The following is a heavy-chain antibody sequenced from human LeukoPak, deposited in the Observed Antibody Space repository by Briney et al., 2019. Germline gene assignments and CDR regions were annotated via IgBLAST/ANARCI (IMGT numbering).Heavy chain of an antibody. Sequence: GGSLRLSCAASGFTFSSYSMNWVRQAPGKGLEWVSYISSCSSTIYHADSVKGRFTISRDNAKNSLYLQMNSLRDEDTAVYYCARDLRIRDSSSWYRDYWGQGTLVTVSS. J-gene: IGHJ4*02. CDR1: GFTFSSYS. D-gene: IGHD6-13*01. CDR2: ISSCSSTI. CDR3: ARDLRIRDSSSWYRDY. V-gene: IGHV3-48*02.